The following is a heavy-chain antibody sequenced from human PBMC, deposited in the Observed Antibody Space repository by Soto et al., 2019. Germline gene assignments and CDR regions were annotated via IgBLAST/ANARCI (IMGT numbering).Heavy chain of an antibody. V-gene: IGHV4-34*01. CDR3: ARDSNQGTPMIQEVTGHDY. D-gene: IGHD3-10*01. CDR1: GVSVSGCY. Sequence: QVQQHQWGTEPLKPSETLSLTCVVYGVSVSGCYWSWLWQAPGTGLEWLGEIKHRGTTDYSPSLKSGVTISVHTSKNQVSLNLSPVPGAERAQYYGARDSNQGTPMIQEVTGHDYWGQGTLGALSS. J-gene: IGHJ4*02. CDR2: IKHRGTT.